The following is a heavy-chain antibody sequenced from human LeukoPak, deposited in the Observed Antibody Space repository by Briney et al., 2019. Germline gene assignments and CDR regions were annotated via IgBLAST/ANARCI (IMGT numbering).Heavy chain of an antibody. J-gene: IGHJ6*03. CDR1: GGSISSGSYY. CDR2: IYTSGST. Sequence: SETLSLTCTVSGGSISSGSYYWSWIRQPAGKGLEWIGRIYTSGSTNYNPSLKSRVTISVDTSKNQFSLKLSSVTAADTAVYYCARGLRFRPANYYYYYMDVWGKGTTVTVSS. V-gene: IGHV4-61*02. D-gene: IGHD2-2*01. CDR3: ARGLRFRPANYYYYYMDV.